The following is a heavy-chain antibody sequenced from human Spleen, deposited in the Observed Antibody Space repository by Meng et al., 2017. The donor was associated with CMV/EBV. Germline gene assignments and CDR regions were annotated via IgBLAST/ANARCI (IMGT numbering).Heavy chain of an antibody. CDR1: FTISSYG. J-gene: IGHJ4*02. Sequence: FTISSYGIRWVREAAGKGLERVEIIWYNEKNKYYARSEKSRFAITRDNSKNTLYLQMNSLRAEDTAVYYCAKGGITGTIYLTIADWGQGTLVTVSS. V-gene: IGHV3-33*06. CDR2: IWYNEKNK. D-gene: IGHD1-7*01. CDR3: AKGGITGTIYLTIAD.